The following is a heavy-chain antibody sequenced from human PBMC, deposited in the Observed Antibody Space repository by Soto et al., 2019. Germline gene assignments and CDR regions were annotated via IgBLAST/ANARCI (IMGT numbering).Heavy chain of an antibody. V-gene: IGHV4-34*01. CDR1: GGSFSGYY. Sequence: PSETLSLTCAVYGGSFSGYYWSWIRQPPGKGLEWIGEINHSGSTNYNPSLKSRVTISVDTSKNQFSLKLSSVTAADTAVYYCAEYSSSSHSSYWGQGTLVTVSS. D-gene: IGHD6-6*01. CDR3: AEYSSSSHSSY. CDR2: INHSGST. J-gene: IGHJ4*02.